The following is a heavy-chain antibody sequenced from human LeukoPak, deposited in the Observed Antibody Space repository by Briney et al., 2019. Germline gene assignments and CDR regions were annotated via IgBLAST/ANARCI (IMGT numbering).Heavy chain of an antibody. V-gene: IGHV3-23*01. CDR1: GFTFSNYA. D-gene: IGHD6-19*01. CDR2: IGGSGDIT. CDR3: AKVAPGGWYGGAFDI. J-gene: IGHJ3*02. Sequence: GGSLRLSCAASGFTFSNYAITWVRQAPGKGLEWVSAIGGSGDITYYADSVKGRFTISRDNSKNTLYLQMNSLRAEDTVLYYCAKVAPGGWYGGAFDIWGLGAMVTVSS.